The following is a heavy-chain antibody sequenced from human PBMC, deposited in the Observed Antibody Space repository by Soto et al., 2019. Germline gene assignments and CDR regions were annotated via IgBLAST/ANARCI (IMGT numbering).Heavy chain of an antibody. Sequence: ASVKVSCKASGYTFTGYYMHWVRQAPGQGLEWMGWINPNSGGTNYAQKFQGRVTMTRGTSISTAYMELSRLRSDDTAVYYCARAWNCGGDCSSDYWGQGTLVTVSS. CDR2: INPNSGGT. D-gene: IGHD2-21*02. V-gene: IGHV1-2*02. CDR3: ARAWNCGGDCSSDY. CDR1: GYTFTGYY. J-gene: IGHJ4*02.